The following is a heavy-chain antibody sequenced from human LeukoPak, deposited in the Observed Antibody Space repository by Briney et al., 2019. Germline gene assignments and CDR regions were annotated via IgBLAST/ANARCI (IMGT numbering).Heavy chain of an antibody. CDR1: GGSFSSYY. V-gene: IGHV4-34*01. CDR2: INHTGST. Sequence: SETLSLTCAVYGGSFSSYYLSWIRQPPGKGLEWIGEINHTGSTKYNPSLKSRVSISVDTSKNQFSLRLTSVTAADTAVYYCARGISMGGSGWYIYYYMDVWGKGTTVTVSS. D-gene: IGHD6-19*01. J-gene: IGHJ6*03. CDR3: ARGISMGGSGWYIYYYMDV.